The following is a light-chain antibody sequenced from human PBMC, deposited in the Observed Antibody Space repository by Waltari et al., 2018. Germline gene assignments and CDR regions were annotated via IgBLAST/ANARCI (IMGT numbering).Light chain of an antibody. CDR3: QHYDGSAVT. J-gene: IGKJ4*01. CDR1: QSVSSIS. V-gene: IGKV3-20*01. Sequence: DIVLTQSPGTLSLSPGDRGTLSCRASQSVSSISLGWVQERPGQAPRLLIYGTSRRATDIPDRFSASGSGTDFTLTISRLEPEDFAVYFCQHYDGSAVTFGGGTKVEIK. CDR2: GTS.